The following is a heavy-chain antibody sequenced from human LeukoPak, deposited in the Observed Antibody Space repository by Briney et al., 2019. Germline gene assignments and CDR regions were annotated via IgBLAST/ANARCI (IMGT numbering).Heavy chain of an antibody. J-gene: IGHJ3*02. D-gene: IGHD3-16*01. CDR3: ARDLGGGGAFDI. CDR2: INSDNGGT. CDR1: GYTFTAYY. V-gene: IGHV1-2*02. Sequence: GASVKVSCKASGYTFTAYYLHWVRQAPGQGLECVGWINSDNGGTNYAQKFQGRVTMTRDTSISTAYMELSRLRSDDTAVYYCARDLGGGGAFDIWGQGTMVTVSS.